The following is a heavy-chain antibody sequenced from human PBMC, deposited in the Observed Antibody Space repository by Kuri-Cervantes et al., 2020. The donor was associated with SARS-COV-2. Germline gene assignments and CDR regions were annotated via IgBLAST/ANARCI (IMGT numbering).Heavy chain of an antibody. D-gene: IGHD5-24*01. CDR1: GGSISSYY. V-gene: IGHV4-59*01. J-gene: IGHJ2*01. CDR3: ARDLGQKRWLQYRYFDL. CDR2: IYYGGST. Sequence: SETLSLTCTVSGGSISSYYWSWIRQPPGKGLEWIGYIYYGGSTNYNPSLKSRVTISVDTSKNQFSLKLSSVTAADTAVYYCARDLGQKRWLQYRYFDLWGRGTLVTVSS.